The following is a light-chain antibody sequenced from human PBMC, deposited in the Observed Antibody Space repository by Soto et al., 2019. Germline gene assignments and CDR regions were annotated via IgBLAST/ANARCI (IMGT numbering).Light chain of an antibody. V-gene: IGKV1-8*01. CDR1: QGISSY. CDR3: QQYYSYPYG. CDR2: AAS. Sequence: AIRMTQSPSSLSASTGDRVTSTCRASQGISSYLAWYQQKPGKAPKLLIYAASTLQSGVPSRFSGSGSGTDFTLTISCLQSEDFATYYCQQYYSYPYGFGPGTKVDIK. J-gene: IGKJ3*01.